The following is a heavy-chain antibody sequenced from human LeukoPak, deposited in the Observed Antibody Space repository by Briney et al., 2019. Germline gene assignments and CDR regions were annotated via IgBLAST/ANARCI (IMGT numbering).Heavy chain of an antibody. D-gene: IGHD2-15*01. V-gene: IGHV3-23*01. CDR3: AKDRSLFHCSGGSCYSAEVDYYYGMDV. J-gene: IGHJ6*02. CDR1: GFTFSSYA. Sequence: GGSLRLSCAASGFTFSSYAMSWVRQASGKGLEWVSAISGSGRSTYYADSVKGRFTISRDNSKNTLYLQMNSLRAEDTAVYYCAKDRSLFHCSGGSCYSAEVDYYYGMDVWGQGTTVTVSS. CDR2: ISGSGRST.